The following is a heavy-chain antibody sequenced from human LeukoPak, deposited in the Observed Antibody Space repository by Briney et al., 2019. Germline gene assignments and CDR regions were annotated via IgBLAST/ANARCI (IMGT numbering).Heavy chain of an antibody. D-gene: IGHD3-10*01. CDR3: ARGRPMVRGVTDLYYFDY. V-gene: IGHV1-2*04. CDR2: INPNSGGT. J-gene: IGHJ4*02. CDR1: GYTFTGYY. Sequence: ASVKVSCKASGYTFTGYYMHWVRQAPGQGLGWMGWINPNSGGTNYAQKFQGWVTMTRDTSISTAYMELSRLRSDDTAVYYCARGRPMVRGVTDLYYFDYWGQGTLVTVSS.